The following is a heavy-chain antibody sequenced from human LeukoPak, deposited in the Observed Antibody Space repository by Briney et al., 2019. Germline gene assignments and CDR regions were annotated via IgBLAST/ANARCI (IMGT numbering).Heavy chain of an antibody. V-gene: IGHV4-59*11. D-gene: IGHD3-3*01. CDR2: IYYSGST. Sequence: PSETLSLTCTVSGGSISSHYWSWIRQPPGKGLEWIGYIYYSGSTNYNPSLKSRVTISVDTSKNQFSLKLSSVTAADTAVYYCARGVALTPYYFDYRGQGTLVTVSS. CDR3: ARGVALTPYYFDY. J-gene: IGHJ4*02. CDR1: GGSISSHY.